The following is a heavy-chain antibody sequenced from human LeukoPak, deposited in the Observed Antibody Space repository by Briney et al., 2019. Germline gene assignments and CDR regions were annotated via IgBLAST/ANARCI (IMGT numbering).Heavy chain of an antibody. CDR2: IYSSGST. J-gene: IGHJ4*02. CDR3: ARVGLKGGYFDY. V-gene: IGHV4-4*07. Sequence: SETLSLTCTVSGGSMSAYHWTWIRQSAGKGLEWIGRIYSSGSTNYNPSPERRVTMSVDTSKNQFSLKLRSLSAADTAVYYCARVGLKGGYFDYWGQGTLVTVSS. CDR1: GGSMSAYH.